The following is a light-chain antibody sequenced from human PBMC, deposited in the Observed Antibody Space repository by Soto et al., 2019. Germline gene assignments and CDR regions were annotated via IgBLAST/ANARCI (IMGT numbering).Light chain of an antibody. CDR3: SSYTSSSTYV. Sequence: QSVLTQPASVSGSPGQSITMSCTGSSRDVGGYNFVSWYQQHPDKAPKLMIYDVSNRPSGVSNRFSGSKSGNTASLTISGLQAGDEADYYCSSYTSSSTYVFGTGTQLTVL. CDR1: SRDVGGYNF. J-gene: IGLJ1*01. V-gene: IGLV2-14*01. CDR2: DVS.